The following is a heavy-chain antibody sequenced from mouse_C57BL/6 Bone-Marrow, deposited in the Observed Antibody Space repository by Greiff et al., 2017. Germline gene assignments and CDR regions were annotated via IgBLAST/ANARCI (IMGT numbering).Heavy chain of an antibody. Sequence: VQLKQSGAELVRPGASVKLSCTASGFNIKDDSMHWVKQRPEQGLEWIGWIDPENGDTEYASKFKGKATITADTSSNTAYLQLSSLTSEDTAVYYCTITTVVEEGWFAYWGQGTLVTVSA. D-gene: IGHD1-1*01. CDR2: IDPENGDT. V-gene: IGHV14-4*01. CDR1: GFNIKDDS. CDR3: TITTVVEEGWFAY. J-gene: IGHJ3*01.